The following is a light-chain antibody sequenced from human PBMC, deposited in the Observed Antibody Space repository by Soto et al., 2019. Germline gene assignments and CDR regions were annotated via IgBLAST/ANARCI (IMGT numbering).Light chain of an antibody. CDR1: SSNIGSNY. Sequence: QSVLTQPPSASGTPGQRVTISCSGRSSNIGSNYVNWYQQLSGTAPKLVIYINNQRPSGITDRFSGSKSGTSASLAISGLQSEDEAEYYSATWDDSLNGWVFGGGTKLTVL. J-gene: IGLJ3*02. V-gene: IGLV1-44*01. CDR3: ATWDDSLNGWV. CDR2: INN.